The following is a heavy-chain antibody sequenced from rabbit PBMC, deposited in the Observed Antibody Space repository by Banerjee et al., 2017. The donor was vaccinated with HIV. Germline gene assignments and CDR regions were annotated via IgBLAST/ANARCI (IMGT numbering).Heavy chain of an antibody. CDR1: GLDFSSSYW. CDR2: IDPAFGST. CDR3: TRLGL. V-gene: IGHV1S40*01. D-gene: IGHD6-1*01. Sequence: QSLEESGGDLVKPGASLTLTCKASGLDFSSSYWICWVRQAPGKGLEWIGYIDPAFGSTYYASWAKGRFTISKTSSTTVTLQMTSLTAADTATYFCTRLGLWGQGTLVTVS. J-gene: IGHJ3*01.